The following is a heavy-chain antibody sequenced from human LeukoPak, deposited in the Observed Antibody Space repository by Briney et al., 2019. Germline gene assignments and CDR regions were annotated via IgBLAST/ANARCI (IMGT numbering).Heavy chain of an antibody. Sequence: PSETLSLICTVSGGYIVSYYRSWIRQPAGRGLEWIGRIYTSENTDYNPSLKSRVTMSVDMSTSQFSLRLTSVTAADTAVYYCAREGDYGDYSKNFYYMDVWGKGTTVTVSS. J-gene: IGHJ6*03. V-gene: IGHV4-4*07. D-gene: IGHD4-17*01. CDR3: AREGDYGDYSKNFYYMDV. CDR1: GGYIVSYY. CDR2: IYTSENT.